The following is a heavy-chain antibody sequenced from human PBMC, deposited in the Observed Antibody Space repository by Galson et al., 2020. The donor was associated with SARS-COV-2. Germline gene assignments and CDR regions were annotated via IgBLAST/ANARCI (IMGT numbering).Heavy chain of an antibody. D-gene: IGHD3-9*01. V-gene: IGHV3-30*02. CDR2: IWYDGGNE. CDR3: AKGRVDLDH. J-gene: IGHJ1*01. CDR1: GFTFSGQG. Sequence: GGSLRLSCATSGFTFSGQGMHWVRQAPGKGLEWVAFIWYDGGNEQYGDSVKGRFTISRDESKNPLYLQMNSLRVDDTAVYYCAKGRVDLDHWGRGTLVTVSS.